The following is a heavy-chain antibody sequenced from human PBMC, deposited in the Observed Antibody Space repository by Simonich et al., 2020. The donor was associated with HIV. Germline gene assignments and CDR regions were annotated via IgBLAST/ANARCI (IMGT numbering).Heavy chain of an antibody. J-gene: IGHJ3*02. CDR1: GGTFSSYG. D-gene: IGHD3-10*01. Sequence: QVQLVQSGAEVKKPGSSVKVSCKASGGTFSSYGINWVRQAPGQGLGWMGWIIPNVGKPNYAQKVQGRVTITADKSTGTAYMALSSLRSEDTAVYYCARENYYGSASYYNDALDIWGQGTMVTVSS. CDR3: ARENYYGSASYYNDALDI. V-gene: IGHV1-69*10. CDR2: IIPNVGKP.